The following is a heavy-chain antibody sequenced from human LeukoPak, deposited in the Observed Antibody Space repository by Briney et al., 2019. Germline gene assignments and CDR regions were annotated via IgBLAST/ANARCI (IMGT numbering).Heavy chain of an antibody. CDR2: IYYSGST. Sequence: SETLSLTCAVYGGSFSGYYWSWIRQPPGEGLEWIGYIYYSGSTNYDPSLKSRVTISVDTSKNQFSLKLSSVTAADTAVYYCAREPSSEIDYWGQGTLVTVSS. V-gene: IGHV4-59*12. D-gene: IGHD6-19*01. CDR1: GGSFSGYY. CDR3: AREPSSEIDY. J-gene: IGHJ4*02.